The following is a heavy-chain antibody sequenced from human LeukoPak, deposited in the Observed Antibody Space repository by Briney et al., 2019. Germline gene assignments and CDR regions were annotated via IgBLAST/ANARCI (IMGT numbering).Heavy chain of an antibody. CDR1: GFTFDDYA. J-gene: IGHJ4*02. CDR3: ARVRGPFDY. V-gene: IGHV3-9*01. CDR2: ISWNSGSI. D-gene: IGHD3-10*01. Sequence: PGGSLRLSCAASGFTFDDYAMHWVRQAPGKGLEWVSGISWNSGSIGYADSVKGRFTISRDNAKNSLYLQMNSLRAEDTALHYCARVRGPFDYWGQGTLVTVSS.